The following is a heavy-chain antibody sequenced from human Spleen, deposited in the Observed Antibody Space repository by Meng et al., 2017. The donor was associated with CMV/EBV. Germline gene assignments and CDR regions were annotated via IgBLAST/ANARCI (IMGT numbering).Heavy chain of an antibody. J-gene: IGHJ5*02. D-gene: IGHD3-3*01. CDR3: ARDSITIFGGRFDP. CDR1: GYTFTDYY. CDR2: IIPILGIA. Sequence: ASGYTFTDYYVHWVRQAPGQGLEWMGRIIPILGIANYAQKFQGRVTITADKSTSTAYMELSSLRSEDTAVYYCARDSITIFGGRFDPWGQGTLVTVSS. V-gene: IGHV1-69*04.